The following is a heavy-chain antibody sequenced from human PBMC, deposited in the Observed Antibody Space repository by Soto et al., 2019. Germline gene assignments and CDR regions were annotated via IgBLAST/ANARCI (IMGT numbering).Heavy chain of an antibody. CDR1: GFTFSTYS. CDR2: ISSRSTTI. Sequence: EVQLVESGGGLVQPGGSLRLSCAASGFTFSTYSMNWVRQAPGKGLEWVSYISSRSTTIYYADSVKGRFTISRDNAKNSLYLQMNSLRDEDTAVYYCAREPNIAVVGHDAFDIWGQGTMVNVSS. D-gene: IGHD6-19*01. J-gene: IGHJ3*02. CDR3: AREPNIAVVGHDAFDI. V-gene: IGHV3-48*02.